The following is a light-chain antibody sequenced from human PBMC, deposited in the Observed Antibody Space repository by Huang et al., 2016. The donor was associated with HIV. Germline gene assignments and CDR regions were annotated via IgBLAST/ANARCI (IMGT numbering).Light chain of an antibody. CDR3: QQYYITPWT. CDR2: WAS. J-gene: IGKJ1*01. CDR1: QSVLYSSNNKNY. V-gene: IGKV4-1*01. Sequence: DIVMTQSPDSLAVSLGERATINCKSSQSVLYSSNNKNYVTWCQQKPGQPPKLLIYWASTRESGVPDRFSGSGSGTDFTLTISSLQAEDVAVYYCQQYYITPWTFGQGTKVEIK.